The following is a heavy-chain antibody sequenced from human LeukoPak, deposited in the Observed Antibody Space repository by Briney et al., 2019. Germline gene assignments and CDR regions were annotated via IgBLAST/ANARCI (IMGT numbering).Heavy chain of an antibody. CDR1: GFTFSSYG. CDR3: AKDYDFRADYYMDV. Sequence: GGSLRLSCAASGFTFSSYGMHWVRQAPGKGLEWVAVIWYDGSNKYYADSVKGRFTISRDNSKNTLYLQMNSLRAEGTAVYYCAKDYDFRADYYMDVWGKGTTVTVSS. V-gene: IGHV3-33*06. J-gene: IGHJ6*03. D-gene: IGHD3-3*01. CDR2: IWYDGSNK.